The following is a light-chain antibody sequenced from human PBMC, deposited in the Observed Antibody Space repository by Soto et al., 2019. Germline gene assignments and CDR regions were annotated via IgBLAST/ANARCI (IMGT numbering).Light chain of an antibody. CDR3: QQYNTYPLT. Sequence: DIPMTQSPSTLSASVGDRVTITCRASQSISSWLAWYQQKPGKAPKLLIYKASSLDSGVPSRFSGRGSGTEFTLTISSLQPDDFATYYCQQYNTYPLTFGQGTRLEMK. CDR1: QSISSW. CDR2: KAS. V-gene: IGKV1-5*03. J-gene: IGKJ5*01.